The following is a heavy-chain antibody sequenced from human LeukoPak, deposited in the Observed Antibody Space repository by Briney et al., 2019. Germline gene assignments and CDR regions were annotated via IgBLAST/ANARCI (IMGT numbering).Heavy chain of an antibody. D-gene: IGHD3-3*01. CDR3: ARGRPYYDFWSGYWGEDYGLICSIFDY. CDR1: GGSFSGYY. J-gene: IGHJ4*02. V-gene: IGHV4-34*01. CDR2: IYYSGST. Sequence: SETLSLTCAVYGGSFSGYYWGWIRQPPGKGLAWIGSIYYSGSTYYNPSLKSRVTISVDTSKNQFSLTLSSVTAADTAVYYCARGRPYYDFWSGYWGEDYGLICSIFDYWGQGTLVTVSS.